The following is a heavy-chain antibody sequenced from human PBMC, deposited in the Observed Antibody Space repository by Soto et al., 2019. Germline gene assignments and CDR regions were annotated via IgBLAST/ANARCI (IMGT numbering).Heavy chain of an antibody. CDR3: AKLEWFGEFDY. V-gene: IGHV4-39*07. J-gene: IGHJ4*02. CDR1: GDSISSYY. Sequence: PSETLSLPCTVSGDSISSYYWGWIRQPPGKGLEWIGSIYYSGSTYYNPSLKSRVTISVDTSKNTLYLQMNSLRAEDTAVYYCAKLEWFGEFDYWGQGTLVTVSS. CDR2: IYYSGST. D-gene: IGHD3-10*01.